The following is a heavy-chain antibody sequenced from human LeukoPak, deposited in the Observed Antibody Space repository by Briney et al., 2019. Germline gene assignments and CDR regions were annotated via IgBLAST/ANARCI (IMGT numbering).Heavy chain of an antibody. CDR3: ATIAKDIVVVAAATTSAFDI. D-gene: IGHD2-15*01. CDR2: INHSGST. CDR1: GGSFSGYY. J-gene: IGHJ3*02. Sequence: SETLSLTCAVYGGSFSGYYWSWIRQPPGKGLEWIGEINHSGSTNYNPSLNGRITISVDTSKNQFSLKLSSVTAADTAVYYCATIAKDIVVVAAATTSAFDIWGQGTMVTVSS. V-gene: IGHV4-34*01.